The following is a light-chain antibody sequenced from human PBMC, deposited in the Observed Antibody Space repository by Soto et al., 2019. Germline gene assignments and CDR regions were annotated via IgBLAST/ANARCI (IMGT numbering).Light chain of an antibody. CDR1: QSVSSN. V-gene: IGKV3-15*01. J-gene: IGKJ1*01. Sequence: EIVMTQSPGTLSLSPGERAALSCRASQSVSSNLAWYQQKPGQPPRLLIYGASTRATGVPGRFSGSGSGTEFTLTISSLQSEDFAVYYCQQYNDWWTFGQGTKVDI. CDR2: GAS. CDR3: QQYNDWWT.